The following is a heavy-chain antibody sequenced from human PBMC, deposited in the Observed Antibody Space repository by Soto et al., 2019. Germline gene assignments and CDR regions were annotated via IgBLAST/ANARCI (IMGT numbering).Heavy chain of an antibody. Sequence: PSETLSLTCTVSGGSISSGGYYWSWIRQHPGKGLEWIGYIYYSGSTYYNPSLKSRVTISVDTSKNQLSLKLSSVTAADTAVYYCAREPTTVPLGAFDIWGQGTMVTVSS. D-gene: IGHD4-17*01. CDR2: IYYSGST. CDR1: GGSISSGGYY. J-gene: IGHJ3*02. V-gene: IGHV4-31*03. CDR3: AREPTTVPLGAFDI.